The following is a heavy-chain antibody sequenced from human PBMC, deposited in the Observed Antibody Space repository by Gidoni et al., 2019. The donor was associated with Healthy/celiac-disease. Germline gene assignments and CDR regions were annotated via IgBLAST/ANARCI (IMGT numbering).Heavy chain of an antibody. CDR1: GGSFSGYY. J-gene: IGHJ3*02. CDR3: ARVGSGSYRGAFDI. Sequence: QVQLQQWGAGPLKPSETLSLTCAVYGGSFSGYYWSWIRQPPGKGLEWIGEINHSGSTNYNPFPKSLVTISVDTSKNQFSLKLSSVTAADTAVYYCARVGSGSYRGAFDIWGQGTMVTVSS. CDR2: INHSGST. V-gene: IGHV4-34*01. D-gene: IGHD1-26*01.